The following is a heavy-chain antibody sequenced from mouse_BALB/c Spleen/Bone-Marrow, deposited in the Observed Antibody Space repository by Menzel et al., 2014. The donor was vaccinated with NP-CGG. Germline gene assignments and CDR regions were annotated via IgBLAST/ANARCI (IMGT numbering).Heavy chain of an antibody. CDR2: IYPGGGYT. J-gene: IGHJ2*01. CDR3: ARGEDGLDY. Sequence: VMLVESGAELVRPGTSVKMSCKAAGYTFTNYWIGWVKQRPGHGLEWIGDIYPGGGYTNYNEKFKGKATLTADTSSSTADMQLNSLTSDDSAIYYWARGEDGLDYWGQGTTLAGTS. D-gene: IGHD2-3*01. V-gene: IGHV1-63*02. CDR1: GYTFTNYW.